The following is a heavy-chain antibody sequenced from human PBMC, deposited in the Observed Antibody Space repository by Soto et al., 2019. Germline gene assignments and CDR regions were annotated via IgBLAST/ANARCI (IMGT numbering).Heavy chain of an antibody. V-gene: IGHV4-31*03. D-gene: IGHD4-17*01. Sequence: QVQLQESGPGLVKPSQTLSLTCTVSGGSTSRGGYYWTWIRQHPVRGLEWIAYIYYSGNTFYNPSLKSRLTISLDTPKNQFSLNLTSVTAADTAVYYCARGAADYGDAFDIWGQGTMVTVSS. CDR3: ARGAADYGDAFDI. CDR1: GGSTSRGGYY. CDR2: IYYSGNT. J-gene: IGHJ3*02.